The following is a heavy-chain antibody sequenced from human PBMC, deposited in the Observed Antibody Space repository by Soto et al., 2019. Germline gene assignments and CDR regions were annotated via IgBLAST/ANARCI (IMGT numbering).Heavy chain of an antibody. CDR3: AKGAAAGTLGDY. D-gene: IGHD6-13*01. V-gene: IGHV3-30*18. J-gene: IGHJ4*02. CDR2: ISYDGSNK. CDR1: GFTFSSYG. Sequence: QVQLVESGGGVVQPGRSLRLSCAASGFTFSSYGMHWVRQAPGKGLEWVAVISYDGSNKYYADSVKGRFTISRDNSKNTLYLQMNSLRAEDTAVYYCAKGAAAGTLGDYWGQGTLVTVSS.